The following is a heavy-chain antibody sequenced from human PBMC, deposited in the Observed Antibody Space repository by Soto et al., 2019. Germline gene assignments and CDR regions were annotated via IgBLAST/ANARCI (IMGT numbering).Heavy chain of an antibody. CDR1: GGSFSAYH. D-gene: IGHD2-2*01. CDR3: ARGECSSNYCFTRWALDI. Sequence: QVQLQQWGAGLLKPSETLSLTCAVSGGSFSAYHWTWIRQTPGKGLEWIGEISHSGSTNYKPSLKSRGTISADPSKKPFSLNLTSMTAADSGVYYCARGECSSNYCFTRWALDIWGQGTVFTVSS. J-gene: IGHJ3*02. CDR2: ISHSGST. V-gene: IGHV4-34*01.